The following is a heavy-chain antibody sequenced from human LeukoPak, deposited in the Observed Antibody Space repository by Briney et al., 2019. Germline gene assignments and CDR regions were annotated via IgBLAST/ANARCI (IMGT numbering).Heavy chain of an antibody. CDR1: GGSLISHY. CDR2: IYTSGST. J-gene: IGHJ2*01. Sequence: KPSETLSLTCTVSGGSLISHYWSWIRQPAGKGLEWIGLIYTSGSTNYNPSRKARVTMSVDTSKNQISLKLSSVTAADTAVYYCARDPPSYRSGNYCGHLDLWGRGTLVTVSS. CDR3: ARDPPSYRSGNYCGHLDL. V-gene: IGHV4-4*07. D-gene: IGHD3-22*01.